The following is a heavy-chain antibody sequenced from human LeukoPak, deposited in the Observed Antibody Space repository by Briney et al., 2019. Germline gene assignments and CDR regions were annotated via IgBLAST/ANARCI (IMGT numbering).Heavy chain of an antibody. V-gene: IGHV3-23*01. D-gene: IGHD3-22*01. Sequence: GGSLRLSCVVSGFTFSNYAMSWVRQAPGKGLEWVSAISGSGGSIYYADSVKGRFTISRDNSKNTLYLQMNSLRAEDTAVYYCAKTSIYDSGWFDPWGQGTLVTVSS. J-gene: IGHJ5*02. CDR2: ISGSGGSI. CDR3: AKTSIYDSGWFDP. CDR1: GFTFSNYA.